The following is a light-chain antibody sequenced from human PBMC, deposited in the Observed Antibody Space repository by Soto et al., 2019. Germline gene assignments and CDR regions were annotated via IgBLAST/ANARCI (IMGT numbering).Light chain of an antibody. CDR2: DVS. V-gene: IGLV2-14*01. CDR3: TSYTSGGTHG. J-gene: IGLJ1*01. CDR1: SSDVGAYEF. Sequence: QSALTQPASVSGSPKQSITISCTGTSSDVGAYEFVSWYQQYPGTVPKLIIYDVSHRPSGVSHRFSGSKSANTASLTISGLQEEDEADYYCTSYTSGGTHGLGSGTKVTVL.